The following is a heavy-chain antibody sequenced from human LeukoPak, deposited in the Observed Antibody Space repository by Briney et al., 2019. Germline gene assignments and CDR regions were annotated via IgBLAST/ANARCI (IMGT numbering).Heavy chain of an antibody. CDR1: GFTFSSYA. CDR2: ISYDRSNK. V-gene: IGHV3-30-3*01. CDR3: ARTGYCSSTSCSLYYYGMDV. D-gene: IGHD2-2*01. Sequence: GGSLRLSCAASGFTFSSYAMHWVRQAPGKGLEWVAVISYDRSNKYYADSVKGRFTISRDNSKNTLYLQMNSLRAEDTAVYYCARTGYCSSTSCSLYYYGMDVWGQGTTVTVSS. J-gene: IGHJ6*02.